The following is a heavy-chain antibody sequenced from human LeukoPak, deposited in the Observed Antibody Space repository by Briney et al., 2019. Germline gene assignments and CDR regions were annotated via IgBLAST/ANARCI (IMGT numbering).Heavy chain of an antibody. CDR3: ATDIAARPHAY. CDR2: ISYDGSNK. D-gene: IGHD6-6*01. Sequence: PGGSLRLSCAASGFTFSSYAMHWVRQAPGKGLEWVAVISYDGSNKYYADSVKGRFTISRDNSKNTLYLQMNSLRAEDTAVYYCATDIAARPHAYWGQGTLVTVSS. V-gene: IGHV3-30-3*01. CDR1: GFTFSSYA. J-gene: IGHJ4*02.